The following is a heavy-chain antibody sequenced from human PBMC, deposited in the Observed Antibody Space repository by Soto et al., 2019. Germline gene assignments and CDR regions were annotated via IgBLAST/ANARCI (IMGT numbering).Heavy chain of an antibody. V-gene: IGHV4-4*07. J-gene: IGHJ5*02. D-gene: IGHD3-3*01. CDR1: GGAISSYY. CDR2: IYSSGST. Sequence: PSETLSLTCTVSGGAISSYYWTWIRQSAGKGLEWIGRIYSSGSTKYNPSLKSRVTMSLDTSKNQFSLRLSSVTAADTAFYYCARVQRFSDAFDPWGQGTLVTVSS. CDR3: ARVQRFSDAFDP.